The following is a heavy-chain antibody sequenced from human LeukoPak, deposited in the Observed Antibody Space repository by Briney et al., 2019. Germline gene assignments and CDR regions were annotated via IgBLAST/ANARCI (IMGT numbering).Heavy chain of an antibody. J-gene: IGHJ3*02. CDR2: IYYSGST. CDR3: ARDPTHGSIAARTPHDAFDI. Sequence: SETLSLTCTVSGGSVSSGGYSWSWIRQPPGKGLEWIGYIYYSGSTNYNPSLKSRVTISVDTSKNQFSLKLSSVTAADTAVYYCARDPTHGSIAARTPHDAFDIWGQGTMVTVSS. D-gene: IGHD6-6*01. CDR1: GGSVSSGGYS. V-gene: IGHV4-61*08.